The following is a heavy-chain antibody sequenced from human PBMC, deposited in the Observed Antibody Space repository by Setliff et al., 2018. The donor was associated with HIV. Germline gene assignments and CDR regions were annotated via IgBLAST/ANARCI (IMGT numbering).Heavy chain of an antibody. J-gene: IGHJ4*02. CDR3: ARFITIFGVVGY. D-gene: IGHD3-3*01. Sequence: GGSLRLSCAASGFTVSDTHMTWVRQAPGKGLEWVSYISSSGSTIYYADSVKGRFTISRDNAKNSLYLQMNSLRVEDTAVYYCARFITIFGVVGYWGQGTLVTVSS. V-gene: IGHV3-11*04. CDR1: GFTVSDTH. CDR2: ISSSGSTI.